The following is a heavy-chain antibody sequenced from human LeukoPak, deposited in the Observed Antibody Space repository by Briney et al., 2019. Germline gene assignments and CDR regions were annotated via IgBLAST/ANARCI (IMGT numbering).Heavy chain of an antibody. V-gene: IGHV4-38-2*02. Sequence: PSETLSLTCTVSGYSINNDYYWGWIRQPPGRGLQWIGSIYHSGNTYYNPSIKSRVTLSLDTSNNQFSLRLISVTAADTAIYYCARAGRGDFVPREPWGQGTLVTVSS. CDR2: IYHSGNT. CDR3: ARAGRGDFVPREP. CDR1: GYSINNDYY. D-gene: IGHD2-21*02. J-gene: IGHJ5*02.